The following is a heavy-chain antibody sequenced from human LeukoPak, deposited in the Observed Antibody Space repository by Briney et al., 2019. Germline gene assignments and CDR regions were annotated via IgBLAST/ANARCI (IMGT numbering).Heavy chain of an antibody. CDR3: AREHYDHVWGSYAFDI. J-gene: IGHJ3*02. CDR1: GGTFSSYA. V-gene: IGHV1-69*04. D-gene: IGHD3-16*01. CDR2: IIPILGIA. Sequence: SVKVSCKASGGTFSSYAISWVRQAPGQGLEWMGRIIPILGIANYAQKFQGRVTITADKSTSTAYMELSSLRSEDTAVYYCAREHYDHVWGSYAFDIWGQGTMVTVSS.